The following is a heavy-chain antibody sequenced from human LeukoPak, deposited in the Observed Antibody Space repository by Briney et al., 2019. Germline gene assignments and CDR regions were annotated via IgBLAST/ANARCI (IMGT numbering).Heavy chain of an antibody. D-gene: IGHD6-19*01. CDR3: AKGISWYSSGWYYFDY. Sequence: GGSLRLSCAASGVTLSSYAMSWARQAPGKGLEWVSGISSSGSGGNTYYADSVKGRFTISRDSSKNTLFLHMNTLRAEDTAIYYCAKGISWYSSGWYYFDYWGQGTLVTVSS. CDR1: GVTLSSYA. J-gene: IGHJ4*02. V-gene: IGHV3-23*01. CDR2: ISSSGSGGNT.